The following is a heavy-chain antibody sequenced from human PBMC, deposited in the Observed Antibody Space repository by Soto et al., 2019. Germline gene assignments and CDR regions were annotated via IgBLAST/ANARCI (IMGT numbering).Heavy chain of an antibody. CDR2: IYPGDSDT. CDR3: ARPERPYYYYYAMDV. D-gene: IGHD1-1*01. J-gene: IGHJ6*02. CDR1: GYSFTSYW. V-gene: IGHV5-51*01. Sequence: GESLKISCKGSGYSFTSYWIGWVRQMPGKGLEWMGIIYPGDSDTRYSPSFQGQVTISADKSISTAYLQWSSLKASDTAMYYCARPERPYYYYYAMDVWGQGTTVTVSS.